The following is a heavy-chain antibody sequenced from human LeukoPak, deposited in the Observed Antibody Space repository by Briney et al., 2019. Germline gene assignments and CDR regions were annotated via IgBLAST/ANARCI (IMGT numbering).Heavy chain of an antibody. CDR3: ARGEGYYDSSGYYLPAFDI. D-gene: IGHD3-22*01. V-gene: IGHV3-21*01. Sequence: GGSLRPSCAASGFTLSIYAMNWVRQAPGKGLEWVSSISRSGSYIFFADSVKGRFSTSRDNAMNSLYLQMNSLRAEDTAVYYCARGEGYYDSSGYYLPAFDIWGQGTMVTVSS. CDR1: GFTLSIYA. J-gene: IGHJ3*02. CDR2: ISRSGSYI.